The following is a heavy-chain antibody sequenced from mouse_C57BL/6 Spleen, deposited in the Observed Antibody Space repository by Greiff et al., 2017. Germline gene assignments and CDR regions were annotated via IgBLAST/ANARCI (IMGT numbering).Heavy chain of an antibody. CDR3: AREEDDSPGRYVDD. CDR2: IDPSDSET. J-gene: IGHJ2*01. CDR1: GYTFTSYW. Sequence: QVQLKQPGAELVRPGSSVKLSCKASGYTFTSYWMHWVKQRPIQGLEWIGNIDPSDSETHYNQKFKDKATLTVDKSSSTAYMQLSSLTSEDSAVYYCAREEDDSPGRYVDDWGQGTTLTVSS. D-gene: IGHD2-4*01. V-gene: IGHV1-52*01.